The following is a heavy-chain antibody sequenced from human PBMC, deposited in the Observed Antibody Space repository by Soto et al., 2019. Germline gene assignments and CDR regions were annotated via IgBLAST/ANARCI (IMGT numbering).Heavy chain of an antibody. CDR1: EGIFSGYG. Sequence: QVELVQSGAEVKKPGSSVKVSCKASEGIFSGYGYNWVRQAPGQGLEWMGGSIPVLGTTNYAQKYEGRVTIRANPTTQTSYVDLSSLKCENTAVYYCAKYHHWFGDSRPVYSDEDEWGQGTTVTVS. J-gene: IGHJ6*01. V-gene: IGHV1-69*01. D-gene: IGHD3-10*01. CDR3: AKYHHWFGDSRPVYSDEDE. CDR2: SIPVLGTT.